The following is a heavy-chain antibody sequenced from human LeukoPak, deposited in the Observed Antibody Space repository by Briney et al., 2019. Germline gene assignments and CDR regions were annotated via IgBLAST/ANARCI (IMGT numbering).Heavy chain of an antibody. V-gene: IGHV3-23*01. CDR2: ISGASGVI. D-gene: IGHD2-15*01. J-gene: IGHJ5*02. CDR1: GFTFSNYA. CDR3: AKRAIGGVHSPFDL. Sequence: GGSLRLSCAASGFTFSNYAMNWIRQAPGKGLEWVSIISGASGVIVYADSVQGRFTISRDNSRNTVYLHMTSLRADDTAVYYCAKRAIGGVHSPFDLWGQGTLVTVSS.